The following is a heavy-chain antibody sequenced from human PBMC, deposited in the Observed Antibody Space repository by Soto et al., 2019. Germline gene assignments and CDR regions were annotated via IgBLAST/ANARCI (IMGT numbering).Heavy chain of an antibody. CDR3: ARGFHSSSSAVDY. J-gene: IGHJ4*02. V-gene: IGHV3-7*01. D-gene: IGHD6-6*01. CDR2: IKQDGSEK. CDR1: GFTFSSYW. Sequence: EVQLVESGGGLVQPGGSLRLSCAASGFTFSSYWMSWVRQAPGKGLEWVANIKQDGSEKYYVDSVKGRFTISRDNAKNSLYLQMNSLRADDTAVYYCARGFHSSSSAVDYWGQGTLVTVSS.